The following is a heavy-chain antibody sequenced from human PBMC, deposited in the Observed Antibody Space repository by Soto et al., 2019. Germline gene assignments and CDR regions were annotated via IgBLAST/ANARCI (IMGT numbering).Heavy chain of an antibody. CDR1: GFTFSTYW. CDR3: VRDRAFFDTTDY. V-gene: IGHV3-74*01. Sequence: GGSLRLSCAASGFTFSTYWMHWVRQVPGEGLVWISRIHNDGITTNYADSVKGRFTISRDNAKNTVYLQMNSLRAEDTAIYYCVRDRAFFDTTDYWGHGTLVTVSS. D-gene: IGHD1-26*01. CDR2: IHNDGITT. J-gene: IGHJ4*01.